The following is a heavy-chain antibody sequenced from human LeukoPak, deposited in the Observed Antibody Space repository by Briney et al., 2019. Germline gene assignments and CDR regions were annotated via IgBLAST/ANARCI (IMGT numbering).Heavy chain of an antibody. CDR1: GGSISSGGYY. CDR2: IYYSGST. D-gene: IGHD3-10*01. Sequence: KPSETLSLTCTVSGGSISSGGYYWSWIRQHPGKGLEWIGYIYYSGSTYYNPSLKSRVTISVDTSKNQFSLKLSSVPAADTAVYYCVGTPGFTHYYGSGSYYKGFDYWGQGTLVTVSS. V-gene: IGHV4-31*03. CDR3: VGTPGFTHYYGSGSYYKGFDY. J-gene: IGHJ4*02.